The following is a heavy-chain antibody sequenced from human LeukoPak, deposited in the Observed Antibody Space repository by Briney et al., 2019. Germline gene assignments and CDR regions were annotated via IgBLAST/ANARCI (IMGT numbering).Heavy chain of an antibody. J-gene: IGHJ4*02. D-gene: IGHD1-26*01. CDR2: ISAGSSNT. CDR3: ARSAVQANTPFYFDF. CDR1: GFSFASYG. Sequence: GGSLRLSCSAPGFSFASYGMNWVRQAPGSGLKWVAYISAGSSNTSCADSAKGRFTISRDDADNFLHLQMNSLSAEDTAVYYCARSAVQANTPFYFDFWGQGALVTVSS. V-gene: IGHV3-48*01.